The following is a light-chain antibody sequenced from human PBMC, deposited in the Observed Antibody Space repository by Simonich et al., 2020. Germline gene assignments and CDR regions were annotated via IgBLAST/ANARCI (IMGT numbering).Light chain of an antibody. CDR2: DVS. V-gene: IGLV2-14*01. CDR3: SSYTSSSTLV. Sequence: QSALTQPASVSGSPGQSITISCTGTSSDVGCYNYVSWYKQHPGKAPTLMIYDVSKRPSGVSNRFSGSKAGNTASLTISGLQAEDEADYYCSSYTSSSTLVFGGGTKLTVL. CDR1: SSDVGCYNY. J-gene: IGLJ2*01.